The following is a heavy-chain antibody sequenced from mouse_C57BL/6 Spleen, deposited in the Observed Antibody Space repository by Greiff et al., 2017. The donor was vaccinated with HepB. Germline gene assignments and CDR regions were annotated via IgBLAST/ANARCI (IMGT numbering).Heavy chain of an antibody. CDR2: ISDGGSYT. V-gene: IGHV5-4*01. CDR1: GFTFSSYA. Sequence: DVQLVESGGGLVKPGGSLKLSCAASGFTFSSYAMSWVRQTPEKRLEWVATISDGGSYTYYPDNVKGRFTISRDNAKNNLYLQMSHLKSEDTAMYYCARDYYSNYEPFYGYWGKGTSVTVSS. J-gene: IGHJ4*01. CDR3: ARDYYSNYEPFYGY. D-gene: IGHD2-5*01.